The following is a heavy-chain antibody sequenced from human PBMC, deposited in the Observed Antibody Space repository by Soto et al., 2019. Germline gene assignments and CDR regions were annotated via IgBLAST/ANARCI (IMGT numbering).Heavy chain of an antibody. CDR1: GGSFSGYY. J-gene: IGHJ4*02. D-gene: IGHD1-26*01. V-gene: IGHV4-34*01. CDR2: INHSGST. CDR3: ARERSGSYYG. Sequence: SETLSLTCAVYGGSFSGYYWSWIRQPPGKGLEWIGEINHSGSTNYNPSLKSRATISVDTSKNQFSLKLTSVTAADTAVYYCARERSGSYYGWGQGTLVTVSS.